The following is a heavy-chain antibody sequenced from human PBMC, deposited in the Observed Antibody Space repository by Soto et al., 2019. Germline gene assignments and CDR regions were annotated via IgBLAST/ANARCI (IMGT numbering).Heavy chain of an antibody. V-gene: IGHV4-61*01. CDR1: GGSVSSGNYY. CDR2: IYYSGST. CDR3: ARRGYIYGSLDY. Sequence: QVQLQESGPGLVKPSETLSLNCTVSGGSVSSGNYYWSWIRQPPGKGLEWIGNIYYSGSTNYNPSLKSLVTISVDTSKNQFSLNLSSVMAADTAVYYCARRGYIYGSLDYWGQGTLVTVSS. D-gene: IGHD5-18*01. J-gene: IGHJ4*02.